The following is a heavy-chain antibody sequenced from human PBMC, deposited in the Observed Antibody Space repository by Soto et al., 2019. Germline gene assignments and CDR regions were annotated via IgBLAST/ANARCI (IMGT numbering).Heavy chain of an antibody. Sequence: SSETLSLTCTVSDGSISSDYWSWIRQPPGKGLEWIGYIYYSGTTNYNPSLNSRVTISVDTSKNQFSLKLSSVTAADTAVYYCARGSREIRITMVRRVITLARFDYWGQGTLVTVSS. D-gene: IGHD3-10*01. V-gene: IGHV4-59*01. CDR1: DGSISSDY. J-gene: IGHJ4*02. CDR2: IYYSGTT. CDR3: ARGSREIRITMVRRVITLARFDY.